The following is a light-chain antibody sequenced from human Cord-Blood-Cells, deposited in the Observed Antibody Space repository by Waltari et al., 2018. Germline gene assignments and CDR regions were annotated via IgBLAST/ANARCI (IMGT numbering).Light chain of an antibody. CDR1: QGISSY. CDR3: QQYGSLYT. Sequence: AIRMTQSPSSFSASTGDRVTITCRASQGISSYLAWYQQKPGKAPKLLIYAASTLQSGVPSRFSGSGSGTDFTLTISRLEPEDFAVYYCQQYGSLYTFGQGTKLEIK. J-gene: IGKJ2*01. CDR2: AAS. V-gene: IGKV1-8*01.